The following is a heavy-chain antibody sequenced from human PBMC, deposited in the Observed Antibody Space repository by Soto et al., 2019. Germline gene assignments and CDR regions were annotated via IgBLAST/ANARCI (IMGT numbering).Heavy chain of an antibody. D-gene: IGHD7-27*01. Sequence: SETLSLTCTVSGASISSSYWGWIRRPPGKGLEWIGYIYHSGRTKYNPSLKSRVTISVDTSKNQFSVKLSSVTAADTAVYYCARVWGLDYIDSWGQGTRVTVSS. V-gene: IGHV4-59*01. CDR3: ARVWGLDYIDS. CDR2: IYHSGRT. CDR1: GASISSSY. J-gene: IGHJ4*02.